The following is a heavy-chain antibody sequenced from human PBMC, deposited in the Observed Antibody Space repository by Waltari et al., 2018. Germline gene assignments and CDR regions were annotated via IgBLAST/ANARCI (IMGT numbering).Heavy chain of an antibody. Sequence: QVQLVESGGGVVQPGRSLRLSCAASGCTFSSSGLHWVRQAPGKGLEWVAVIWYDGSNKYYADSVKGRFTISRDNSKNTLYLQMNSLRAEDTAMYYCASADAFDIWGQGTMVTVSS. J-gene: IGHJ3*02. CDR3: ASADAFDI. CDR2: IWYDGSNK. V-gene: IGHV3-33*08. CDR1: GCTFSSSG.